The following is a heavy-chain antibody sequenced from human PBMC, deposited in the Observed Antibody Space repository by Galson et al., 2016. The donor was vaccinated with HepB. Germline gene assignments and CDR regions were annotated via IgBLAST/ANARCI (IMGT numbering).Heavy chain of an antibody. CDR2: TYYRSKWYN. D-gene: IGHD5-12*01. Sequence: CAISGDSVSSKSAAWNWIRHSPSRGLEWLGRTYYRSKWYNDYALSVKSRITINPDTSKNQFSLQLNSVTPEDTAVYYCARVRSGYSGYANPYYYVMDVWGQGTTVTVSS. CDR1: GDSVSSKSAA. V-gene: IGHV6-1*01. J-gene: IGHJ6*02. CDR3: ARVRSGYSGYANPYYYVMDV.